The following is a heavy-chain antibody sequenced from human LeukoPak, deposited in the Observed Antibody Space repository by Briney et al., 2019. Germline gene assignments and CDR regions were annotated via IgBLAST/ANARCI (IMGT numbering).Heavy chain of an antibody. Sequence: SETLSLTCTVSGYSINNGYYWGWIRQPPGKGLEWIGSIYHSGSTYYNPSLKSRVTISVDTSKNQFSLKLSSVTAADTAVYYCALVDTATLWYFDYWGQGTLVTVSS. CDR3: ALVDTATLWYFDY. V-gene: IGHV4-38-2*02. D-gene: IGHD5-18*01. CDR2: IYHSGST. J-gene: IGHJ4*02. CDR1: GYSINNGYY.